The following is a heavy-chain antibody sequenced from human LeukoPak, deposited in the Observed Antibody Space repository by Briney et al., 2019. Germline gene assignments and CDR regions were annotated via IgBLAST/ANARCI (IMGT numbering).Heavy chain of an antibody. J-gene: IGHJ4*02. CDR1: GFTFSSYW. D-gene: IGHD1-26*01. CDR3: ARDSSGSYIFDY. Sequence: GGSLRLSCAASGFTFSSYWMHWVRQAPGKGLVWVSRINSDGSITTYADSVRGRFTISRDNAKSTLYLQMNSLRDEDTAVYYCARDSSGSYIFDYGGQGTLVTVSS. CDR2: INSDGSIT. V-gene: IGHV3-74*01.